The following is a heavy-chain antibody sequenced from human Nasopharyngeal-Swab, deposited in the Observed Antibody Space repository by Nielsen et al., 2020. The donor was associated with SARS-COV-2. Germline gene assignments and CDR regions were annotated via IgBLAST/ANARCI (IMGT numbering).Heavy chain of an antibody. CDR2: ISGSGGST. D-gene: IGHD6-19*01. CDR3: ATPGSSGWYGGAYFDY. V-gene: IGHV3-23*01. CDR1: GFTFSSYA. J-gene: IGHJ4*02. Sequence: GESLKISCAASGFTFSSYAMSWVRQAPGKGLEWVSAISGSGGSTYYADSVKGRFTISRDNSKNTLYLQMNSLRAEDTAVYYCATPGSSGWYGGAYFDYWGQGTLVTVPS.